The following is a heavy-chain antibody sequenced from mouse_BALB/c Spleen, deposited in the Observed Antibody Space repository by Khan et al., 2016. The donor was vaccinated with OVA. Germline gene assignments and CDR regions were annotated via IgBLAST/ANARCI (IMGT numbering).Heavy chain of an antibody. CDR2: IDPANGNN. CDR3: ALRGDIYDTYYGYTMDY. J-gene: IGHJ4*01. CDR1: GFNIKDTY. D-gene: IGHD2-3*01. V-gene: IGHV14-3*02. Sequence: VRLQQSGAELVKPGASVKLSCTASGFNIKDTYMHWVKQRPEQGLEWIGRIDPANGNNQYDPTFQGTATIPADTSSNNAYLRPSSLKSADTAVYYCALRGDIYDTYYGYTMDYWGQGTSVTVSS.